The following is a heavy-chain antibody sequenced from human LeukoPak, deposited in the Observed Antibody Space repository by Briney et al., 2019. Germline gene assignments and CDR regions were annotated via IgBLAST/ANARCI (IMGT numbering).Heavy chain of an antibody. J-gene: IGHJ5*02. CDR3: ARGWGTMVRGVRVNWFDP. V-gene: IGHV4-4*02. CDR1: GGSISSSNW. D-gene: IGHD3-10*01. Sequence: SETLSLTCAVSGGSISSSNWWSWIRQPPGKGLEWIGEINHSGSTNYNPSLKSRVTISVDTSKNQFSLKLSSVTAADTAVYYCARGWGTMVRGVRVNWFDPWGQGTLVTVSS. CDR2: INHSGST.